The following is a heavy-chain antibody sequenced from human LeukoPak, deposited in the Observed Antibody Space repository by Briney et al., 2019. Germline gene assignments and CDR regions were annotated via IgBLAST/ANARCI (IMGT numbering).Heavy chain of an antibody. J-gene: IGHJ6*02. Sequence: ASVKVSCKASGYTFTSYAMYWVRQAPGQRLEWMGWINAGNGNTKYSQKFQGRVTITRDTSASTAYMELSSLRSEDTAVYYCARTLSGWYIMDVWGQGTTVTVSS. V-gene: IGHV1-3*01. CDR1: GYTFTSYA. CDR2: INAGNGNT. CDR3: ARTLSGWYIMDV. D-gene: IGHD6-19*01.